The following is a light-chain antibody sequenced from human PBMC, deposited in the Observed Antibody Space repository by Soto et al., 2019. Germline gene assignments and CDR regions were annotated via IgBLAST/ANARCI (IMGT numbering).Light chain of an antibody. V-gene: IGLV3-21*02. CDR2: DDR. Sequence: SYELTQPPSVSVAPGQTARITCGGNNIGSKSLHWDQQKPGHAPVLVVYDDRDRPSGIPERFSGSNSGNTATLTISRVEAGDEADYYCQVWDSSSDHWVFGGGTKLTVL. CDR1: NIGSKS. J-gene: IGLJ3*02. CDR3: QVWDSSSDHWV.